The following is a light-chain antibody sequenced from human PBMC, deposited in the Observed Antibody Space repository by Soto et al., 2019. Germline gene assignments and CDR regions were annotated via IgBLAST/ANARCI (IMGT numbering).Light chain of an antibody. CDR3: QQYGDSPWT. J-gene: IGKJ1*01. CDR2: GAS. Sequence: EIVLTQSPGTLSLSPGERATLSCRARQSVGSTYLAWYQQKPGQAPRLLIYGASDRATGVPDRFSGSGSGTDFTLTISRLEPEDFAVYYWQQYGDSPWTFGQGTKVEIK. V-gene: IGKV3-20*01. CDR1: QSVGSTY.